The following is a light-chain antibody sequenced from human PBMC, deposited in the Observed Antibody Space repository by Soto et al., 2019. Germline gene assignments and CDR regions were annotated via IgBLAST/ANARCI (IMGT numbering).Light chain of an antibody. V-gene: IGKV1-39*01. CDR1: QTIHIY. J-gene: IGKJ2*01. CDR2: GAS. Sequence: DIQMSQSPSSLSASVGDRVTITCRASQTIHIYSNWYQQKPGKAPRLLIYGASSLQSGVPSRFSGGGSGTDFTLTISSLQPEDFGTYYCQQSYSTPYTCGQGTKVDIK. CDR3: QQSYSTPYT.